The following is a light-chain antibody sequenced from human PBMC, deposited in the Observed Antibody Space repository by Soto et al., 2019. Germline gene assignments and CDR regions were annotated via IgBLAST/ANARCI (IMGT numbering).Light chain of an antibody. V-gene: IGKV1-27*01. CDR3: QKYNNALQT. CDR1: QAISNY. J-gene: IGKJ1*01. Sequence: IQMTQSPSSLSASVGDRVTITCRASQAISNYLAWYQQKPGKVPKLLIYAASTLQSGVPSRFSGSGSGTDFTLTISSLQPEDVATYYCQKYNNALQTFGQGTKVDIK. CDR2: AAS.